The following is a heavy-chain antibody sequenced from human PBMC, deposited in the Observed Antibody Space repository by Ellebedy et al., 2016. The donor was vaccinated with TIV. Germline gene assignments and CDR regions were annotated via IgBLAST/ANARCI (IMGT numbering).Heavy chain of an antibody. CDR1: GFTVGNSY. CDR3: TRVKYYYDRLRVFYFES. CDR2: IYSNDNT. Sequence: GESLKISCAASGFTVGNSYLSWVRQTPGTGLEWVSLIYSNDNTYYGDAARGRFTISRDTSSNTLYIQMNSLRAEDTAVYYCTRVKYYYDRLRVFYFESWGRGTLVTVSS. D-gene: IGHD3-22*01. V-gene: IGHV3-53*01. J-gene: IGHJ4*02.